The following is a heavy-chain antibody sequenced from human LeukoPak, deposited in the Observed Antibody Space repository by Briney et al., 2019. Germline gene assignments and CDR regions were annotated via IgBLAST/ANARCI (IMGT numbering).Heavy chain of an antibody. CDR2: IKASGDNT. CDR1: GFTFDAYA. CDR3: AKEQYANWFDP. V-gene: IGHV3-23*01. Sequence: GGSLRLSCAASGFTFDAYALSWVRQAPGKGLEWVSSIKASGDNTYYADSVKGRFTISRDNSKNTLYLQMNSLRAEDTAVYYCAKEQYANWFDPWGQGTLVTVSS. J-gene: IGHJ5*02. D-gene: IGHD2-8*01.